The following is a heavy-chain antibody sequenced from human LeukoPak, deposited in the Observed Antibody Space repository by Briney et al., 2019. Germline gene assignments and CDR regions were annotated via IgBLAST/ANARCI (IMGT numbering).Heavy chain of an antibody. CDR2: ITGSGRTT. CDR3: ARGVSSHVRGYFDY. J-gene: IGHJ4*02. Sequence: GGPLRLSCAASGFTFSSYAMSWVRQAPGKGLEWVSTITGSGRTTYYADSVKGRFTISRDNSNNTLHLQVNSLRAEDTAVYYCARGVSSHVRGYFDYWGQGTLVTVSS. CDR1: GFTFSSYA. V-gene: IGHV3-23*01. D-gene: IGHD6-6*01.